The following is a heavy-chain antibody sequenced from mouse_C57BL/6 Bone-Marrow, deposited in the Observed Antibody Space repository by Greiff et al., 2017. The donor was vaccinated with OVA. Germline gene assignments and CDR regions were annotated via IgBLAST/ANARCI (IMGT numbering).Heavy chain of an antibody. Sequence: VQRVESGAELVRPGTSVKVSCKASGYAFTNYLIEWVKQRPGQGLEWIGVINPGSGGTNYNEKFKGKATLTADKSSSTAYMQLSSLTSEDSAVYFCARLYYAMDYWGQGTSVTVSS. CDR2: INPGSGGT. CDR1: GYAFTNYL. CDR3: ARLYYAMDY. V-gene: IGHV1-54*01. J-gene: IGHJ4*01.